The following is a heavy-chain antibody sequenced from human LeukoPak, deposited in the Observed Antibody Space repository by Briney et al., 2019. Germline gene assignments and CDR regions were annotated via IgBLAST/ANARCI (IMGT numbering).Heavy chain of an antibody. CDR2: ISGGNT. J-gene: IGHJ4*02. CDR1: GFTLSSTG. D-gene: IGHD6-13*01. CDR3: ARGTGAAAGPDRGIH. V-gene: IGHV3-23*01. Sequence: PGGSLRLSCAAPGFTLSSTGMSWVRPAPGKGLEWVSGISGGNTFYADSVKGRFTISRDNSKSTLYLQMDSLRVEDAAIYYCARGTGAAAGPDRGIHWGQGTLVTVSS.